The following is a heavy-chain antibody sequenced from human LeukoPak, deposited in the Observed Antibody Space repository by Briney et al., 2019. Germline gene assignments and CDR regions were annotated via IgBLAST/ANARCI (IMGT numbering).Heavy chain of an antibody. CDR2: MYDSGST. V-gene: IGHV4-59*08. CDR1: GGPISSYS. CDR3: ARQGFKGSGVSQLGSDTFDL. Sequence: SETLSLTCTVSGGPISSYSWSWIRQLPGKGLEWMGNMYDSGSTNYNPSLKSRVTISVDTSKNQFSLKLSSVTAADTAVYYCARQGFKGSGVSQLGSDTFDLWGQGTMVAISS. D-gene: IGHD3-10*01. J-gene: IGHJ3*01.